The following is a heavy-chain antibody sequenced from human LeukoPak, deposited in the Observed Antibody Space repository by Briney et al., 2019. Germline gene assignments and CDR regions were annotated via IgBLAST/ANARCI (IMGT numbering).Heavy chain of an antibody. CDR3: ASPWGAVAGIDY. CDR1: GGSISSSSYY. D-gene: IGHD6-19*01. V-gene: IGHV4-39*01. J-gene: IGHJ4*02. Sequence: SETLSLTCTVSGGSISSSSYYWGWIRQPPGKWLEWIGSIYYSGSTYYNPSLKSRVTISVDTSKNQFSLKLSSVTAADTAVYYCASPWGAVAGIDYWGQGTLVTVSS. CDR2: IYYSGST.